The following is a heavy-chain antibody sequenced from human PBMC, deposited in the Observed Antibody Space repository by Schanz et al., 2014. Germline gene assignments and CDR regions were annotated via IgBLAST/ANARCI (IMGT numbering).Heavy chain of an antibody. V-gene: IGHV3-23*04. Sequence: VQLVESGGGVVQPGGSLRLSCAASGFTFSNHALSWVRQAPGKGLEWVSGIGGSGDSTHYADSVKGRFIISRDNSKKTLYLQVNSLRAEDTAVYYCAKHVRSLTGNDYWGQGTLVTVSS. J-gene: IGHJ4*02. CDR2: IGGSGDST. D-gene: IGHD3-9*01. CDR1: GFTFSNHA. CDR3: AKHVRSLTGNDY.